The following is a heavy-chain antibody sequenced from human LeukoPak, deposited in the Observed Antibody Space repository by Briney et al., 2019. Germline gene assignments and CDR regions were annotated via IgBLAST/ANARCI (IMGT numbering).Heavy chain of an antibody. D-gene: IGHD3-10*01. CDR2: ISGSGGST. V-gene: IGHV3-23*01. Sequence: GGSLRLSCAASGFTFSSYAMSWVRQAPGKGLEWVSAISGSGGSTYYADSVKGRFTISRDNSKNTLYLQMNSLRAEDTAVYYCASHYYYGSAPLANAFDIWGQGTMVTVSS. CDR3: ASHYYYGSAPLANAFDI. J-gene: IGHJ3*02. CDR1: GFTFSSYA.